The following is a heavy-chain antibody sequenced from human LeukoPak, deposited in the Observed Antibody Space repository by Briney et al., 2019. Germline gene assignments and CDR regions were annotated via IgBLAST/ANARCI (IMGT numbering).Heavy chain of an antibody. CDR2: IYPGDSDT. CDR1: GYSFTSYW. J-gene: IGHJ4*02. Sequence: GESLKISCKGSGYSFTSYWIGWVRQMPGKGLEWMGIIYPGDSDTRYSPSFQGQVTISADKSISTAYLQWSSLKASDTAMYYCARPPPPPYYYDSSGYWFDYWGQGTLVTVSS. CDR3: ARPPPPPYYYDSSGYWFDY. V-gene: IGHV5-51*01. D-gene: IGHD3-22*01.